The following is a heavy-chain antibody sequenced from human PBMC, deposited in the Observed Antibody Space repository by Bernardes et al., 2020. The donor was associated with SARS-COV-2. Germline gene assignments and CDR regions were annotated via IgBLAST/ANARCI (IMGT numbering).Heavy chain of an antibody. D-gene: IGHD1-20*01. CDR2: IGGDGSGT. V-gene: IGHV3-74*03. CDR3: AGTSITCCDY. Sequence: GGSLRLSCAASGFSFSSYWMHWVRQVPGKGLVWVSRIGGDGSGTTYADSVKGRFTISRDNAKNTLYLQMNSLRVEDSAVYYCAGTSITCCDYWGQGTLVSVSS. J-gene: IGHJ4*02. CDR1: GFSFSSYW.